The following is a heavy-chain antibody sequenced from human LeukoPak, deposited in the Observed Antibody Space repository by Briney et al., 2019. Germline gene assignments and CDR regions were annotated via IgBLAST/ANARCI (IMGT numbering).Heavy chain of an antibody. CDR2: IFYSGST. D-gene: IGHD3-10*01. CDR1: GGSISSSSYY. J-gene: IGHJ4*02. Sequence: ETLSLTCTVSGGSISSSSYYWDWIRPPPGKGLECIGNIFYSGSTSYNPSLKSRVTISVDSSKNQFSLKLSSVTAADTAVYYCASTYYPLDYWGQGTLVTVS. V-gene: IGHV4-39*01. CDR3: ASTYYPLDY.